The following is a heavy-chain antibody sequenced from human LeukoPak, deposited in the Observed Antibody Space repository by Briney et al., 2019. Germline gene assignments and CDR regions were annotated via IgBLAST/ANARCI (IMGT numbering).Heavy chain of an antibody. Sequence: ASVKVSCKASGYTFTGYYMHWVRQAPGQGLEWMGRINPNSGGTNYAQKFQGRVTMTRDTSISTAYMELSRLRSDDTAVYYCARPREYCSSTSCYWPYMDVWGKGTTVTVSS. D-gene: IGHD2-2*01. V-gene: IGHV1-2*06. J-gene: IGHJ6*03. CDR3: ARPREYCSSTSCYWPYMDV. CDR2: INPNSGGT. CDR1: GYTFTGYY.